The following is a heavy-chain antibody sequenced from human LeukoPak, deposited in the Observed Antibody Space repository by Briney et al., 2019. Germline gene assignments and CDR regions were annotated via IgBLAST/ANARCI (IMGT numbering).Heavy chain of an antibody. D-gene: IGHD5-24*01. V-gene: IGHV3-48*01. CDR1: GFPFSDYR. CDR3: ARDYKYAFDN. CDR2: VGIDSGNT. Sequence: GGSLRLSCAASGFPFSDYRMNWVRQAPGKGLEWISYVGIDSGNTYYADSVKGRFTISADKAKNSLVLQMNSLRAEDTAVYYCARDYKYAFDNWGQGTLVTVSS. J-gene: IGHJ4*02.